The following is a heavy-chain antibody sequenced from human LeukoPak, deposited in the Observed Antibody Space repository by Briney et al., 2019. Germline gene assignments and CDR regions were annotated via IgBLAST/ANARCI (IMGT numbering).Heavy chain of an antibody. CDR1: GFTVSSTY. CDR2: IYSGGNI. Sequence: GGSLRLSCAASGFTVSSTYMSWVRQAPGKGLEWVSVIYSGGNIYYIDSVKGRFTISRDTSKNTLYLQMNSLRAEDTAVYYCAKGKYSSGGVPDYWGQGTLVTVSS. D-gene: IGHD6-19*01. V-gene: IGHV3-53*01. CDR3: AKGKYSSGGVPDY. J-gene: IGHJ4*02.